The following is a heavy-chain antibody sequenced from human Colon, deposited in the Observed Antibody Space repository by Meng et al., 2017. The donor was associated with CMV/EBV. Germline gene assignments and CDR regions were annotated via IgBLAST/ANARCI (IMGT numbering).Heavy chain of an antibody. CDR2: INQDGSEI. J-gene: IGHJ6*02. CDR3: ARVEDCGSGHYGMDV. V-gene: IGHV3-7*01. D-gene: IGHD3-3*01. CDR1: GFTFSSYR. Sequence: GGSLRLSCAASGFTFSSYRMSWVRQAPGKGLEWVATINQDGSEIYYVDSVKGRFTISRDNAKNSLYLQMNGLRAEDTAVYYGARVEDCGSGHYGMDVWGQGTAVTVSS.